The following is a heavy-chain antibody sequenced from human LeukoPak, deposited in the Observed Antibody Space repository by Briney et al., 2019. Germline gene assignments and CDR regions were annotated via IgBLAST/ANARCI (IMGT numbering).Heavy chain of an antibody. Sequence: PGGSLRLSCAASGFTFSSYAMSWVRQAPGKGLEWASALASGAPPYYADSVKGRFTISRDNSKNTLYLQVNSLRAEDTAVYYCARQLGYCSRGNCYFDSWGQGTLVTVSS. CDR2: LASGAPP. D-gene: IGHD2-2*01. CDR3: ARQLGYCSRGNCYFDS. J-gene: IGHJ4*02. V-gene: IGHV3-23*01. CDR1: GFTFSSYA.